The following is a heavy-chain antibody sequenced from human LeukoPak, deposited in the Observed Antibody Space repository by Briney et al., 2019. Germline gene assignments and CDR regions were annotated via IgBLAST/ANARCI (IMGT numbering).Heavy chain of an antibody. J-gene: IGHJ6*02. CDR3: ARDWGYYDFWSGSVDGGMDV. D-gene: IGHD3-3*01. V-gene: IGHV4-30-4*01. CDR1: GGSISSGDYY. CDR2: IYYSGST. Sequence: SETLSLTCTVSGGSISSGDYYWSWIRQPPGKGLEWIGYIYYSGSTYYNPSLKSRVTISVDTSKNQFSLKLSSVTAADTAVYYCARDWGYYDFWSGSVDGGMDVWGQGTTVTVSS.